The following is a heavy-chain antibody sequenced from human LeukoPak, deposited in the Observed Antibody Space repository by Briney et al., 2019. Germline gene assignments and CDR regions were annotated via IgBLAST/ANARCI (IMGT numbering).Heavy chain of an antibody. D-gene: IGHD2-21*01. CDR3: APRVVVITAPFDY. CDR2: IRYDGTDK. CDR1: GFTFSSFG. J-gene: IGHJ4*02. V-gene: IGHV3-30*02. Sequence: GGSLRLSCAASGFTFSSFGMHWVRQAPGKGLEWVAFIRYDGTDKYYADSVKGRFTISRDNSKNTLYLQMNSLRPEDTAVYHCAPRVVVITAPFDYWGQGTLVTVSS.